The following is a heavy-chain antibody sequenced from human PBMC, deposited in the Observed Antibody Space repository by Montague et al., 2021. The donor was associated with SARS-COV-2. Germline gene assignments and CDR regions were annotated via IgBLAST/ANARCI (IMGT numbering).Heavy chain of an antibody. CDR3: AKSPWGGSSGWFDY. CDR1: GFTFSSYA. J-gene: IGHJ4*02. V-gene: IGHV3-23*03. D-gene: IGHD6-19*01. CDR2: IYSGGSST. Sequence: SLRLSCAASGFTFSSYAMSWVRQAPGKGLEWVSDIYSGGSSTYYADSVKGRFTISRDNSRNTLYLQMNSLRAEDTAVYFCAKSPWGGSSGWFDYWGQGTLVTVSS.